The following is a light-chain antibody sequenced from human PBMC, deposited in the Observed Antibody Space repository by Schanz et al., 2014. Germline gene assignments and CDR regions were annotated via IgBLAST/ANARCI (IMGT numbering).Light chain of an antibody. Sequence: QSALTQPASVSGSPGQSITISCTGTSSDVGSYNLVSWYQQHPGKAPKLMIYEGSKRPSGVPDRFSGSKSGNTASLTVSGLQAEDEADYYCSSYAGSNNLGVFGGGTKLTVL. CDR1: SSDVGSYNL. V-gene: IGLV2-14*02. CDR3: SSYAGSNNLGV. J-gene: IGLJ3*02. CDR2: EGS.